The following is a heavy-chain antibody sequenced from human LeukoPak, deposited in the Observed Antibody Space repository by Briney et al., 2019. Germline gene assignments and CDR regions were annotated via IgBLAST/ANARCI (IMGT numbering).Heavy chain of an antibody. V-gene: IGHV1-2*02. CDR3: ARVVKPLWEATVTPLHY. CDR2: INPNSGGT. J-gene: IGHJ4*02. Sequence: GASVKVSCTASGYTFTGYYMHWVRQAPGQGLEWMGWINPNSGGTNYAQKFQGRVTMTRDTSISTAYMELSRLRSDDTAVYYCARVVKPLWEATVTPLHYWGQGTLVTVSS. D-gene: IGHD4-11*01. CDR1: GYTFTGYY.